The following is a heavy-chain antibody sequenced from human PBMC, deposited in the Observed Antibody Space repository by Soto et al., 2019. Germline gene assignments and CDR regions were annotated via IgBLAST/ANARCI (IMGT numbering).Heavy chain of an antibody. V-gene: IGHV1-3*01. CDR2: INAGNGNT. J-gene: IGHJ4*02. D-gene: IGHD4-17*01. Sequence: ASVKVSCKASGYTFTSYAMHWVRQAPGQRLEWMGWINAGNGNTKYSQKFQGRVTITRDTSASTAYMELSSLRAEDAAVYYCAKDLDYGDYVFLGYWGQGTLVTVSS. CDR3: AKDLDYGDYVFLGY. CDR1: GYTFTSYA.